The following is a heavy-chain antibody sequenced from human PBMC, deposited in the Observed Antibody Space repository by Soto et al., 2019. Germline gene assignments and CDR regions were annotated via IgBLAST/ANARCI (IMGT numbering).Heavy chain of an antibody. CDR2: ISSSSSYI. CDR1: GFTFSSYS. Sequence: GGSLRLSCAASGFTFSSYSMNWVHQAPGKGLEWVSSISSSSSYIYYADSVKGRFTISRDNAKNSLYLQMNSLRAEDTAVYYCARDLIGYGGNFDYWGQGTLVTVSS. J-gene: IGHJ4*02. CDR3: ARDLIGYGGNFDY. D-gene: IGHD4-17*01. V-gene: IGHV3-21*01.